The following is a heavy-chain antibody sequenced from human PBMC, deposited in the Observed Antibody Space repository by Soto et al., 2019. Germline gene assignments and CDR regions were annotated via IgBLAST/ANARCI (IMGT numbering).Heavy chain of an antibody. J-gene: IGHJ4*02. Sequence: QVQLQESGPGLVKPSQTLSLTCTVSGGSTSTGGYFWSWIRQHPGKGLEWIGYIHNSGNTNYNPSLKSRVTMSIDTSNNQISLRLTSVTAADTAVYYCARDLVIRGIGAFDSWGQGTLVTVSP. D-gene: IGHD3-10*01. CDR1: GGSTSTGGYF. V-gene: IGHV4-31*03. CDR2: IHNSGNT. CDR3: ARDLVIRGIGAFDS.